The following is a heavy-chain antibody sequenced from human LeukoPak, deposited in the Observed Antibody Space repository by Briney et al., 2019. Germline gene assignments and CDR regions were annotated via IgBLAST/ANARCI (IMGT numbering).Heavy chain of an antibody. CDR2: IYSGGST. V-gene: IGHV3-66*01. J-gene: IGHJ4*02. CDR1: EFSVGSNY. D-gene: IGHD1-26*01. CDR3: ARDGRYSGSYH. Sequence: PGGSLRLSCAASEFSVGSNYMTWVRQAPGKGLEWVSLIYSGGSTYYADSVKGRFTISRDNSKNTLYLQMNSLRAEDTAVYYCARDGRYSGSYHWGQGTLVTVSS.